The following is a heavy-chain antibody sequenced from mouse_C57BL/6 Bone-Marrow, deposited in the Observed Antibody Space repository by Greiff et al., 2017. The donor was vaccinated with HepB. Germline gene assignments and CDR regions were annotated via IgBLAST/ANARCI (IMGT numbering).Heavy chain of an antibody. Sequence: EVKLMESGGGLVKPGGSLKLSCAASGFTFSSYAMSWVRQTPEKRLEWVATISAGVSYTYYPDNVKGRFTISIDNATNNLYLQMSHLTSEDTAMDYCARDGDYYGSSTWYVDVWGTGTTVTVAS. CDR2: ISAGVSYT. J-gene: IGHJ1*03. CDR1: GFTFSSYA. D-gene: IGHD1-1*01. V-gene: IGHV5-4*01. CDR3: ARDGDYYGSSTWYVDV.